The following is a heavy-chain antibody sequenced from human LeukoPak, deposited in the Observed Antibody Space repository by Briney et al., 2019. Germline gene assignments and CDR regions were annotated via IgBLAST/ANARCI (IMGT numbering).Heavy chain of an antibody. CDR3: AIAIDSGWRSYYYYYYMDV. Sequence: ASVKVSCKASGYTFTSYDINWVRQATGQGLEWMGWMNPNSGNTGYAQKFQGRVTITRNTSISTAYMELSSLRSEDTAVYYCAIAIDSGWRSYYYYYYMDVWGKGTTVTVSS. V-gene: IGHV1-8*03. CDR1: GYTFTSYD. J-gene: IGHJ6*03. D-gene: IGHD6-19*01. CDR2: MNPNSGNT.